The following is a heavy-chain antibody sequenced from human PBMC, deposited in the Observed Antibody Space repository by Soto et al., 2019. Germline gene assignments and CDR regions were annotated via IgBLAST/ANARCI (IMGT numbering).Heavy chain of an antibody. V-gene: IGHV3-11*01. CDR3: ASHYDLWSGYLSPVDY. CDR1: GYTFSDYD. CDR2: IDTSSTKI. J-gene: IGHJ4*02. D-gene: IGHD3-3*01. Sequence: GGSLRLSCAASGYTFSDYDLSWIRQAPGKGLEWISYIDTSSTKIYYADSVKGRFTISRDNGKNSLFLEMNSLRVEDTAVYFCASHYDLWSGYLSPVDYWGQGTLVTVSS.